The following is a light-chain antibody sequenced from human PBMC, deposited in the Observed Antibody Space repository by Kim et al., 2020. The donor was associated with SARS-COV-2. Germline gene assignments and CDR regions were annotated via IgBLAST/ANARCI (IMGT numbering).Light chain of an antibody. CDR1: QSIRRY. V-gene: IGKV1-39*01. J-gene: IGKJ2*01. CDR2: AAS. CDR3: QQSYSTPYT. Sequence: SASVGERVTITCRASQSIRRYLNWYQQKPGKAPKLLIYAASSLQSGVPSRFSGSGSGTDFTLTISSLQHEDFATYYCQQSYSTPYTFGQGTKLEI.